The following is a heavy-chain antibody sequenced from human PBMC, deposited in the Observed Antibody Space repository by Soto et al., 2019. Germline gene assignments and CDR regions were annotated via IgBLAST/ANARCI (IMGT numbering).Heavy chain of an antibody. CDR2: ISYDGSNK. V-gene: IGHV3-30-3*01. CDR3: AREMGIQLWFTPLDY. D-gene: IGHD5-18*01. Sequence: QVQLVESGGGVVQPGRSLRLSCAASGSTFSSYAMPWVRQAPGKGLEGVAVISYDGSNKYYADSVKGRFTISRDNSKNTLYLQMNSLRAEDTAVYYCAREMGIQLWFTPLDYWGQGTLVTVSS. J-gene: IGHJ4*02. CDR1: GSTFSSYA.